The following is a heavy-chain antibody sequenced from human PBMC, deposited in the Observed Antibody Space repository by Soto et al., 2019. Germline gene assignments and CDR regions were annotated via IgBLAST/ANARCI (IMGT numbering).Heavy chain of an antibody. J-gene: IGHJ5*02. CDR2: ISGGGTYI. CDR3: TRDQGGSYDSWFDP. CDR1: FTFSMYS. Sequence: EVQVVESGGGLVQPGGSLRLSCSFTFSMYSMNWVRQAPGKGLEWVASISGGGTYIKYADSVKGRFTISRDNAKNSVSLQMNSLRVDDTAVYFCTRDQGGSYDSWFDPWGQGTLVTVSS. D-gene: IGHD1-26*01. V-gene: IGHV3-21*01.